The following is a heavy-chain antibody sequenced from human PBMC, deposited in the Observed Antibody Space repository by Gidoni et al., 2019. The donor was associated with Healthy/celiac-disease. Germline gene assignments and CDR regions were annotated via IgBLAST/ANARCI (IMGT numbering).Heavy chain of an antibody. CDR3: AKSSGYSSGWYVDGVDY. Sequence: EVQLLESGGGLVQPGGSLRLSCAASGFHFSSYAMSWVRPAPGKGLEWVSAISGSGGSTYYADSVKGRFTISRDNSKNTLYLQMNSLRAEDTAVYYCAKSSGYSSGWYVDGVDYWGQGTLVTVSS. V-gene: IGHV3-23*01. CDR2: ISGSGGST. CDR1: GFHFSSYA. D-gene: IGHD6-19*01. J-gene: IGHJ4*02.